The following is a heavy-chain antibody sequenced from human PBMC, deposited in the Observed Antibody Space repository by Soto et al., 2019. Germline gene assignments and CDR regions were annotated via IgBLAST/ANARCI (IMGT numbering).Heavy chain of an antibody. V-gene: IGHV3-23*01. Sequence: PGGSLRLSCAASGFTFSSYATSWVRQAPGKGLEWVSAISGSGGSTYYADSVKGRFTISRDNSKNTLYLQMNSLRAEDTAVYYCALIRGTGRGSYYASARPDAFDIWGQGTLVTVSS. D-gene: IGHD1-26*01. CDR3: ALIRGTGRGSYYASARPDAFDI. CDR2: ISGSGGST. CDR1: GFTFSSYA. J-gene: IGHJ3*02.